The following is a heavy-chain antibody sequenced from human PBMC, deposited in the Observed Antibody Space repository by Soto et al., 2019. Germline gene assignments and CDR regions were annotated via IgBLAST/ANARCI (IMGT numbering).Heavy chain of an antibody. CDR2: INHSGST. CDR1: GGSFSGYY. D-gene: IGHD3-10*01. J-gene: IGHJ6*02. Sequence: SETLALTCAVYGGSFSGYYWSWIRQPPGKGLEWIGEINHSGSTNYNPSLKSRVTISVDTSKNQFSLKLSSVTAADTAVYYCARLVREDYYYYGMDVWGQGTTVTVSS. V-gene: IGHV4-34*01. CDR3: ARLVREDYYYYGMDV.